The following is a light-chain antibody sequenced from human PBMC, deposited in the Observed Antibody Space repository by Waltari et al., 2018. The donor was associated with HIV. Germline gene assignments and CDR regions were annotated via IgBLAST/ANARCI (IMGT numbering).Light chain of an antibody. CDR2: VNNDGSH. CDR3: QTWGTGIRV. V-gene: IGLV4-69*01. CDR1: SEHSNYA. Sequence: QLVLTQSPSASASVGASVKLTCTLSSEHSNYAIAWHQQQPEKGPRYLMKVNNDGSHIKGDGIPDRFSGSSSGAERYLTISSLQSEDEADYYCQTWGTGIRVFGGGTKLTVL. J-gene: IGLJ2*01.